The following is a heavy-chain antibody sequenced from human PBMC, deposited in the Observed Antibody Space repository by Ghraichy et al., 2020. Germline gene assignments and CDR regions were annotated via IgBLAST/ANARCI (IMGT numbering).Heavy chain of an antibody. CDR2: ISSSGSTI. D-gene: IGHD1-26*01. J-gene: IGHJ4*02. CDR3: AREDVGATHSLFDY. Sequence: LSLTCAASGFTFSSYEMNWVRQAPGKGLEWVSYISSSGSTIYYADSVKGRFTISRDNAKNSLYLQMNSLRAEDTAVYYCAREDVGATHSLFDYWGQGTLVTVSS. V-gene: IGHV3-48*03. CDR1: GFTFSSYE.